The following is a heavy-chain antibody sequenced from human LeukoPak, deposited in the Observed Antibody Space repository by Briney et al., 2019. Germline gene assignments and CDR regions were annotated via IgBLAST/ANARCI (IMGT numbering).Heavy chain of an antibody. CDR1: GGSISSYY. V-gene: IGHV4-59*01. D-gene: IGHD2-2*01. Sequence: KPSETLSLTCTVSGGSISSYYWSWIRQPPGKGLEWIGYIYYSGSTNYNPSLKSRVTISVDTSKNQFSLKLSSVTAADTAVYYCARDRRYCSSTSCLSLFDYWGQGTLVTVSS. CDR2: IYYSGST. J-gene: IGHJ4*02. CDR3: ARDRRYCSSTSCLSLFDY.